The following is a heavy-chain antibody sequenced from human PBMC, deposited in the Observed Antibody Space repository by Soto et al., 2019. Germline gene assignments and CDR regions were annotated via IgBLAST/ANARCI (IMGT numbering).Heavy chain of an antibody. CDR3: ARVVVPAGPGGMDV. CDR1: GGSISSYY. J-gene: IGHJ6*02. V-gene: IGHV4-59*01. D-gene: IGHD2-2*01. CDR2: IYYSGST. Sequence: SETLSLTCTVSGGSISSYYWSWIRQPPGKGLEWSGYIYYSGSTNYNPSLKSRVTISVDTSKNQFSLKLSSVTAADTAVYYCARVVVPAGPGGMDVWGQGTTVTVSS.